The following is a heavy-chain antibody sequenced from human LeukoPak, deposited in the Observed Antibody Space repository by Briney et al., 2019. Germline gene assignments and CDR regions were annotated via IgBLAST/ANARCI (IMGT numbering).Heavy chain of an antibody. CDR1: GFTFSNYY. Sequence: GGSLRLSCAASGFTFSNYYIHWVRQAPGKGLEWVSSISSSSSYIYYADSVKGRFTISRDNAKNSLYLQMNSLRAEDTAVYYCARSTSRIVVVVAATGVGVDYWGQGTLVTVSS. CDR3: ARSTSRIVVVVAATGVGVDY. J-gene: IGHJ4*02. D-gene: IGHD2-15*01. CDR2: ISSSSSYI. V-gene: IGHV3-21*01.